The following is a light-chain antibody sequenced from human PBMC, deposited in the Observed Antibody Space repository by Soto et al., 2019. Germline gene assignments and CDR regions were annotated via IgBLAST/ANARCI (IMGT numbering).Light chain of an antibody. CDR3: QQYGSSLT. CDR1: QSVSSSY. Sequence: EIVLTQSPGTLSLSPGERATLSCRASQSVSSSYLAWYQQKPGQAPRLLIYGTSSRATGIPDRFSGSGSGTDFTLTISRLEPEGVAVYYCQQYGSSLTVGGGTNVEIK. V-gene: IGKV3-20*01. J-gene: IGKJ4*01. CDR2: GTS.